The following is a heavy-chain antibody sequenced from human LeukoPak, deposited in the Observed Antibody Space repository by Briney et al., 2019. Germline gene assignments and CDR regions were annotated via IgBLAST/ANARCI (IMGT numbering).Heavy chain of an antibody. J-gene: IGHJ4*02. V-gene: IGHV3-23*01. CDR1: GFTFSSYA. CDR2: ISGSGGST. D-gene: IGHD2-21*01. CDR3: AKGDDVNNCFHYCDY. Sequence: GGSLRLSCAASGFTFSSYAMSWVRQAPGKGLELVSAISGSGGSTYYVDSVKGRFTMSRDNSKNTLFLQMNSLRSEDTAVYFCAKGDDVNNCFHYCDYWGQGTLVTVSS.